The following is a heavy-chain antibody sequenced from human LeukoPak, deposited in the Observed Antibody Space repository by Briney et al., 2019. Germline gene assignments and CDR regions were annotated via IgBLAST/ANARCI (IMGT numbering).Heavy chain of an antibody. D-gene: IGHD5-24*01. CDR2: IIPMFGVA. Sequence: SVKVSCKASGYTFTSYGITWVRQAPGQGLEWMGGIIPMFGVANYAHNFQGRVTITADESTSTVYMDLSSLRSEDTALYYCARVQDGYNGVGYFDYWGQGALVTVSS. CDR1: GYTFTSYG. CDR3: ARVQDGYNGVGYFDY. V-gene: IGHV1-69*13. J-gene: IGHJ4*02.